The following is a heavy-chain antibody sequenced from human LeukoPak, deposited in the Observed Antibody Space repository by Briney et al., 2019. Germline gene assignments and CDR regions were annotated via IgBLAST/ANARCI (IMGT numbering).Heavy chain of an antibody. J-gene: IGHJ6*03. CDR1: GGSISSYY. CDR2: IYTSGST. V-gene: IGHV4-4*07. Sequence: PSETLSLTCTVSGGSISSYYWSWIRQPAGKGLEWIGRIYTSGSTNYNPSLKSRVTISVDTSKNQFSLKLSPVTAADTAVYYCARGSRYCSGGSCLTRLFYYYYYMDVWGKGTTVTVSS. D-gene: IGHD2-15*01. CDR3: ARGSRYCSGGSCLTRLFYYYYYMDV.